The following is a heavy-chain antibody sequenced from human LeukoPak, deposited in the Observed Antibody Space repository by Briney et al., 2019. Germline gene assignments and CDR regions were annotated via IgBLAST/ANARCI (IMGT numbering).Heavy chain of an antibody. CDR1: GFTFYIFG. V-gene: IGHV3-30*02. Sequence: PGGSLTLSCAASGFTFYIFGMLWLPQAPGKGRVGVAFIRYDGSNKDDADSVKRRFTISRDNSKNTLYLQMNSRRAEDTAVYYCAKDLPYSSSWFYFDYWGQGTLVTVSS. D-gene: IGHD6-13*01. CDR2: IRYDGSNK. CDR3: AKDLPYSSSWFYFDY. J-gene: IGHJ4*02.